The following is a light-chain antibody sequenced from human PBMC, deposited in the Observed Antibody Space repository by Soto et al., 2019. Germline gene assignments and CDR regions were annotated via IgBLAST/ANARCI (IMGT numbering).Light chain of an antibody. CDR1: QSVSSN. V-gene: IGKV3-15*01. Sequence: IVLTQSPVTLSVPPGERATLSCRASQSVSSNLAWYQQKPGQAPRLLIYGASTRATGVPARFSGSGSGTEFTLTISSLQSEDFAVYYCQQYNNWPPLTFGGGTKVDIK. CDR3: QQYNNWPPLT. CDR2: GAS. J-gene: IGKJ4*01.